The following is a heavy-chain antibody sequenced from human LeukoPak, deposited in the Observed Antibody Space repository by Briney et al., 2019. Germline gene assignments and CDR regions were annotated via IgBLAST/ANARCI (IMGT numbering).Heavy chain of an antibody. CDR2: IYYSGST. D-gene: IGHD3-22*01. Sequence: PSETLSLTCTVSGGSISGYYWSWIRQPPGKGLEWIGYIYYSGSTNYNPSLKSRVTISVDTSKNQFSLKLSSVTAADTAVYYCARRQYYYDSSGYYFDYWGQGTLVTVSS. CDR3: ARRQYYYDSSGYYFDY. J-gene: IGHJ4*02. V-gene: IGHV4-59*08. CDR1: GGSISGYY.